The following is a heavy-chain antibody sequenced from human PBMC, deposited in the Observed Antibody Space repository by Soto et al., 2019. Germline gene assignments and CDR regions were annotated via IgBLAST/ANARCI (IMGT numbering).Heavy chain of an antibody. CDR1: GFPFSSYG. D-gene: IGHD3-10*01. J-gene: IGHJ6*02. Sequence: QEQLVESGGGVVQPGTSLRLSCAASGFPFSSYGMHWVRQAPGKGLEWVTVIWYDGSEKRYADSVTGRFTISRDNSKNTVLLQMNSLRVEDTAVYYCARLYGSGKEGVRCVDVWGQGTTVIVSS. V-gene: IGHV3-33*01. CDR2: IWYDGSEK. CDR3: ARLYGSGKEGVRCVDV.